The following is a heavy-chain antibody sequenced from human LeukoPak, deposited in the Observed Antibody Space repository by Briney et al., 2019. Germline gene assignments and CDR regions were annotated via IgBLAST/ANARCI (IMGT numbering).Heavy chain of an antibody. CDR1: GFTFSSYA. D-gene: IGHD1-26*01. Sequence: KSGGSLRLSCAASGFTFSSYAMHWVRQAPGKGLEWVAVISYDGSNKYYADSVKGRFTISRDNSKNTLYLQMNSLRAEDTAVYYCARDFLATNSGSYYRWFDPWGQGTLVTVSS. V-gene: IGHV3-30*01. CDR3: ARDFLATNSGSYYRWFDP. J-gene: IGHJ5*02. CDR2: ISYDGSNK.